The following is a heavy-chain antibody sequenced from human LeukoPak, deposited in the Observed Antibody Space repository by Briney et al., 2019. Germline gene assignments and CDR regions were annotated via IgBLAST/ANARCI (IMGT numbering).Heavy chain of an antibody. D-gene: IGHD5-12*01. V-gene: IGHV3-23*01. CDR2: ISASGGGT. J-gene: IGHJ4*02. Sequence: GGSLRLSCAASGFTLSSYAMSWVRQAPGKGLEWVSSISASGGGTYYADSVRGRFTISRDTSKNTLYLQMNSLRAEDTAVYYCAPLAATTDYWGQGTLVTVSS. CDR3: APLAATTDY. CDR1: GFTLSSYA.